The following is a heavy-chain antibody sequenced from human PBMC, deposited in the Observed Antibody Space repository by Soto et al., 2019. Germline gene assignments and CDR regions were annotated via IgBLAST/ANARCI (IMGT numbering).Heavy chain of an antibody. J-gene: IGHJ4*02. CDR3: AGGAGIVVVVAATRFDY. Sequence: EVQLVESGGGLVQPGGSLRLSCAASGFTFSSYAMHWVRQAPGKGLEYVSAISSNGGGTYYANSVKGRFTISRDNSKNTLYLQMGSLRAEDMAVYYCAGGAGIVVVVAATRFDYWGQGTLVTVSS. D-gene: IGHD2-15*01. CDR2: ISSNGGGT. V-gene: IGHV3-64*01. CDR1: GFTFSSYA.